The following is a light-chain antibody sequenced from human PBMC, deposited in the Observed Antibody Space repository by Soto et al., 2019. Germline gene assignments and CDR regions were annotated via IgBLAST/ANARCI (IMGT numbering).Light chain of an antibody. CDR2: GAS. CDR1: QSVSSTY. J-gene: IGKJ1*01. CDR3: QQYGNSPRT. V-gene: IGKV3-20*01. Sequence: EIVLTQSPGTLSLSPGERATLSCRSSQSVSSTYLAWYQQKPGQAPRLLIYGASSRATGIPDRFSGSGSGTDVTLTISRREPEDFAVYYCQQYGNSPRTFGQGTKVEIK.